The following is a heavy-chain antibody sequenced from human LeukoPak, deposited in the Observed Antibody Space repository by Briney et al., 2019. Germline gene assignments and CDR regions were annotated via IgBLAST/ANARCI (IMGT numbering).Heavy chain of an antibody. CDR2: IRQDGGDK. Sequence: GGSLRLSCGALGFTLSNYWMAWVRQGPGKGPEWVANIRQDGGDKGHADSVKGRFTISRDNAKNSLYLQMNSLGVEDSGLYYCARDVHGTLDYWGQGTLVTVSS. CDR3: ARDVHGTLDY. D-gene: IGHD1-26*01. J-gene: IGHJ4*02. V-gene: IGHV3-7*01. CDR1: GFTLSNYW.